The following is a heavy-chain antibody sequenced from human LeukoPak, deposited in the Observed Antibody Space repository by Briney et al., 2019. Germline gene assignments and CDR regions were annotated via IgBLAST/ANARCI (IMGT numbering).Heavy chain of an antibody. CDR3: ARDSYSARFDY. Sequence: PGGSLRLSCAASGITFSDYSMNWVRQAPGKGLEWVSYISSGGIIIYYADSVKGRFTISRENAKNSVYLQMNSLRAEDTAVYYCARDSYSARFDYWGQGTLVTVSS. CDR1: GITFSDYS. CDR2: ISSGGIII. J-gene: IGHJ4*02. V-gene: IGHV3-48*04. D-gene: IGHD2-21*01.